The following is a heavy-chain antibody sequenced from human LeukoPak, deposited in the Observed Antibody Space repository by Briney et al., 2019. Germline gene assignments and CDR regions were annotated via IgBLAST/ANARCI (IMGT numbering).Heavy chain of an antibody. CDR2: ISGSGDST. D-gene: IGHD3-22*01. J-gene: IGHJ4*02. CDR1: GFTFSSYA. V-gene: IGHV3-23*01. Sequence: GGPLRLSCAASGFTFSSYAMSWVRQAPGKGLEWVSAISGSGDSTYYSDSVKGRFTISRDNSKNTLYVQMNSLRAEDTAVYCCAKPLVSDYYDSSGYWGYWGQGTLVTVSS. CDR3: AKPLVSDYYDSSGYWGY.